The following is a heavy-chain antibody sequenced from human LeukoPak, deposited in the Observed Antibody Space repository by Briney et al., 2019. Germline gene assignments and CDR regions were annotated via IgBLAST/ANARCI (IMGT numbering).Heavy chain of an antibody. D-gene: IGHD5-24*01. Sequence: GGSLRLSCAASGFTFSSYAMSWVRQAPGKGLEWVSAISGSGGSTYYADSVKGRFTISRDNSKNTLYLQMGSLRAEDMAVYYCARERDGYNSDYWGQGTLVTVSS. V-gene: IGHV3-23*01. CDR2: ISGSGGST. J-gene: IGHJ4*02. CDR1: GFTFSSYA. CDR3: ARERDGYNSDY.